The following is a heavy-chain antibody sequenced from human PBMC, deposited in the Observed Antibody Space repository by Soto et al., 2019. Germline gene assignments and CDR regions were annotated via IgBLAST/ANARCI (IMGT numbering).Heavy chain of an antibody. CDR2: ISSSSSYI. D-gene: IGHD6-13*01. Sequence: EVQLVESGGGLVKPGGSLRLSCAASGFTFSSYSMNWVRQAPGKGLEWVSSISSSSSYIYYADSVKGRFTISRDNAKNSLYLQMNSLRAEDTAVYYCARHWGKQPLPFDPWGQGTLVTVSS. CDR3: ARHWGKQPLPFDP. J-gene: IGHJ5*02. V-gene: IGHV3-21*01. CDR1: GFTFSSYS.